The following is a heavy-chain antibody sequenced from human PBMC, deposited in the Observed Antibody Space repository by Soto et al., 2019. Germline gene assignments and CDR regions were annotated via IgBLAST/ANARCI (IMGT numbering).Heavy chain of an antibody. CDR2: IIPILGIA. J-gene: IGHJ3*02. CDR1: EGTFSSYT. Sequence: SVNVSCKSYEGTFSSYTISWLRQAPGQGLEWMGRIIPILGIANYAQKFQGRVTITADKSTSTAYMELSSLRSEDTAVYYCARGGSSGSSYAFDIWGQGTMVTVSS. V-gene: IGHV1-69*02. CDR3: ARGGSSGSSYAFDI. D-gene: IGHD6-19*01.